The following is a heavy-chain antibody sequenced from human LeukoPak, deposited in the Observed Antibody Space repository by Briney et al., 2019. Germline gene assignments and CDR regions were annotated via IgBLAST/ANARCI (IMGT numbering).Heavy chain of an antibody. CDR1: GGSISSSSYY. V-gene: IGHV4-39*01. J-gene: IGHJ4*02. Sequence: SETLSLTCTVSGGSISSSSYYWGWIRQPPGKGLEWIGSIYYSGSTYYNPSLKSRVTISVDTSKNQFSLKLSSVTAADTAVYYCARHTLPNRYCSGGSCYSGSFDYWGQGTPVTVSS. CDR3: ARHTLPNRYCSGGSCYSGSFDY. CDR2: IYYSGST. D-gene: IGHD2-15*01.